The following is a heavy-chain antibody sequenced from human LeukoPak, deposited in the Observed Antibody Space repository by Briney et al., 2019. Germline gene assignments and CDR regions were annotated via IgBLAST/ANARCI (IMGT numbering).Heavy chain of an antibody. CDR2: INPNSGGT. J-gene: IGHJ5*02. Sequence: ASVKVSCKATGYTFTGYYMHWVRQAPGQGLEWMGWINPNSGGTNCARKFQGRVTMTRDTSISTAYMELSRLRSDDTAVYYCARVDSSWFDPWGQGTLVTVSS. CDR1: GYTFTGYY. CDR3: ARVDSSWFDP. V-gene: IGHV1-2*02.